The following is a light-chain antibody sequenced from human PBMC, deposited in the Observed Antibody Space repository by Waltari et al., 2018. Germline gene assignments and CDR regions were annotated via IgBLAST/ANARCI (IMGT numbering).Light chain of an antibody. V-gene: IGLV2-14*01. CDR2: EVT. Sequence: QSALTQPASVSGSPGQSITVPCTGTSIAVGANNYVSWYQHHAGKAPKLIISEVTNRPSGVSDRFSGSKSGNTASLTISGLQAEDEADYYCNSYTRSAVYVFGTGTTVTVL. CDR1: SIAVGANNY. J-gene: IGLJ1*01. CDR3: NSYTRSAVYV.